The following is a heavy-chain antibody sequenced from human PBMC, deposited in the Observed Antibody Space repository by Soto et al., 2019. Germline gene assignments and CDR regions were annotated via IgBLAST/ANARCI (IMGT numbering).Heavy chain of an antibody. V-gene: IGHV3-23*01. Sequence: GRSLRLSCETSGFTPISAFMSWVRQPPGKGLEWVSGIDASDGSTYYADSVRGRFSISKDSSKNTLYLQMNSQRAEDRGIYYWAERVPYVLAVYWGPGTLVTVSS. CDR1: GFTPISAF. CDR3: AERVPYVLAVY. D-gene: IGHD2-8*02. CDR2: IDASDGST. J-gene: IGHJ4*02.